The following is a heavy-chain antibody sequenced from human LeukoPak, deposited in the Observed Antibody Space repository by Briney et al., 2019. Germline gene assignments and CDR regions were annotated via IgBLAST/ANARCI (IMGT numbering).Heavy chain of an antibody. Sequence: GSVKVSCKISGYTFTDYFIHWVRQAPGQGLEWMGWISAYNGNTNYAQKLQGRVTMTTDTSTSTAYMELRSLRSDDTAVYYCARGSNWNYNYWGQGTLVTVSS. CDR3: ARGSNWNYNY. CDR2: ISAYNGNT. V-gene: IGHV1-18*04. D-gene: IGHD1-7*01. J-gene: IGHJ4*02. CDR1: GYTFTDYF.